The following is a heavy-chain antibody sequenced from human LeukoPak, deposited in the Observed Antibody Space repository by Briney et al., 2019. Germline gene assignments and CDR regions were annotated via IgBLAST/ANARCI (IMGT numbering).Heavy chain of an antibody. CDR3: ATGDHGVDY. J-gene: IGHJ4*02. CDR2: IIPMFGTT. CDR1: GGTFSSDP. D-gene: IGHD3-16*01. V-gene: IGHV1-69*05. Sequence: ASVKVSCKASGGTFSSDPISWVRQAPGQGLEWMGRIIPMFGTTNYAQKFQGRVTITTDESTSTAYMELSSLRSEDTAVYYCATGDHGVDYWGQGTLVTVSS.